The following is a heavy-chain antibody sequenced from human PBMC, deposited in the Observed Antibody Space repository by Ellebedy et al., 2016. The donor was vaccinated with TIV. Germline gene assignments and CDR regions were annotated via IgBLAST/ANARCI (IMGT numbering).Heavy chain of an antibody. D-gene: IGHD2-21*01. J-gene: IGHJ4*02. CDR1: GYSFASYG. V-gene: IGHV1-18*01. CDR2: HT. Sequence: ASVKVSCXASGYSFASYGINWVRQAPGQGLEWLGGHTNYAQGFQGRVRMTTDTSRSTAYMELKSLRIDDTAVYYCAKIPLPALFLYYFDYWGQGTLVTVSS. CDR3: AKIPLPALFLYYFDY.